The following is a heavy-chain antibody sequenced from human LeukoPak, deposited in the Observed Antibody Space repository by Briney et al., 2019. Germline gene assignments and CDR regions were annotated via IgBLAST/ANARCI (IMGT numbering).Heavy chain of an antibody. Sequence: GGALRLSCAASGFTFSSCWMGWVRQIQGKGLEWVANIKQEGSETHYVDSVKGRFTISRDNSKNSLFLQMSSLRAEDTAVYYCARFSGLGSNWGRDYWGQGTLVTVSS. CDR3: ARFSGLGSNWGRDY. CDR1: GFTFSSCW. CDR2: IKQEGSET. J-gene: IGHJ4*02. V-gene: IGHV3-7*05. D-gene: IGHD7-27*01.